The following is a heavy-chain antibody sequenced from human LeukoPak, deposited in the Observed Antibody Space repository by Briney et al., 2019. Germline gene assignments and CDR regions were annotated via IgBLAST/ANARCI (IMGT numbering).Heavy chain of an antibody. J-gene: IGHJ5*02. CDR2: IYPGDSDT. CDR1: GYSFTSYW. CDR3: ARHQAEYGSGEGWFDP. V-gene: IGHV5-51*01. Sequence: RTGESLKISCKGSGYSFTSYWIGWVRQMPGKGLEWMGIIYPGDSDTRYSPSFQGQVTISADKSISTAYLQWSSLKASDTAMYYCARHQAEYGSGEGWFDPWGQGTLVTVSS. D-gene: IGHD3-10*01.